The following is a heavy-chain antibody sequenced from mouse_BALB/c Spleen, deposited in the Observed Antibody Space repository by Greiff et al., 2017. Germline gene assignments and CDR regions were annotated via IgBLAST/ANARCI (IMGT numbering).Heavy chain of an antibody. J-gene: IGHJ1*01. CDR2: INPSTGYT. CDR1: GYTFTSYT. D-gene: IGHD1-1*01. CDR3: ARREGYGSSYWYFDV. V-gene: IGHV1-4*01. Sequence: QVQLQQSGAELARPGASVKMSCKASGYTFTSYTMHWVKQRPGQGLEWIGYINPSTGYTEYNQKFKDKATLTADKSSSTAYMQLSSLTSEDSAVYYCARREGYGSSYWYFDVWGAGTTVTVSS.